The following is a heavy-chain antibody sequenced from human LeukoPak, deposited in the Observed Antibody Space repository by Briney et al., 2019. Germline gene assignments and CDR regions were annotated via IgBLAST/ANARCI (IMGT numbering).Heavy chain of an antibody. D-gene: IGHD3-10*01. J-gene: IGHJ6*02. CDR3: ARVLVTMVRGVSAGLTDV. CDR1: GYTFTSYG. Sequence: ASVKVSCKASGYTFTSYGISWVRQAPGQGLEWMGWISAYNGNTNYAQKLQGRVTMTTDTSTSTAYMELRSLRSDDTPVYYCARVLVTMVRGVSAGLTDVWGQGTTVTVSS. CDR2: ISAYNGNT. V-gene: IGHV1-18*01.